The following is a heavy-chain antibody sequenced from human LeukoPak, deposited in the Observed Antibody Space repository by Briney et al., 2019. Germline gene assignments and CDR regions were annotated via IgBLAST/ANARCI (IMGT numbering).Heavy chain of an antibody. CDR2: IYTSGST. V-gene: IGHV4-61*02. CDR1: GGSISSGSYY. Sequence: SETLSLTCTVSGGSISSGSYYWSWIRQPAGKGLEWIGRIYTSGSTNYNPSLKSRVAISVDTSKNQFSLKLSSVTAADTAVYYCARGYSSGWYQDAFDIWGQGTMVTVSS. J-gene: IGHJ3*02. CDR3: ARGYSSGWYQDAFDI. D-gene: IGHD6-19*01.